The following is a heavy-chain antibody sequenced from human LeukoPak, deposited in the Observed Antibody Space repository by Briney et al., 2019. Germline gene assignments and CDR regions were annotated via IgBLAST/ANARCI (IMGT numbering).Heavy chain of an antibody. CDR3: VLPANYYGSGSVGNY. CDR1: GLTFSLYA. V-gene: IGHV3-23*01. D-gene: IGHD3-10*01. CDR2: ISGNSGNSYYAGST. Sequence: GGSLRLSCAASGLTFSLYAMSWVRQAPGKGLEWVSGISGNSGNSYYAGSTYYADSVRGRFTISRDNSKNILILQMDSLRAEDTAVYYCVLPANYYGSGSVGNYWGQGTLVTVSS. J-gene: IGHJ4*02.